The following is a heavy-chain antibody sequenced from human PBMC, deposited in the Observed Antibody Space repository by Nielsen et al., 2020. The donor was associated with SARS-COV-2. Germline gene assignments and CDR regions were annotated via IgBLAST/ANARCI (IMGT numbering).Heavy chain of an antibody. CDR3: TTVKNDTYYYGMDV. J-gene: IGHJ6*02. V-gene: IGHV3-15*01. Sequence: GGSLRLSCTASGFTFGDYAMSWFRQAPGKGLEWVGRIKSKTDGGTTDYAAPVKGRFTISRDDSKNTLYLQMNSLKTEDTAVYYCTTVKNDTYYYGMDVWGQGTTVTVSS. CDR1: GFTFGDYA. CDR2: IKSKTDGGTT. D-gene: IGHD1-1*01.